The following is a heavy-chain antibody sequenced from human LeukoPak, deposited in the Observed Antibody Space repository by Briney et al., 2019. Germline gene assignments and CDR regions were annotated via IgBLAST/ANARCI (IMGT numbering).Heavy chain of an antibody. D-gene: IGHD3-3*01. CDR2: IGGSSTSI. V-gene: IGHV3-21*04. CDR1: GFTFSTSS. CDR3: ARTFSGYDFWSGYSTENNWFDP. J-gene: IGHJ5*02. Sequence: GGSLRLSCAASGFTFSTSSVNWVRQAPGKGLEWVSSIGGSSTSIYYAGSVKGRFTISRDNAKNSLYLQMNSLRAEDTAVYYCARTFSGYDFWSGYSTENNWFDPWGQGTLVTVSS.